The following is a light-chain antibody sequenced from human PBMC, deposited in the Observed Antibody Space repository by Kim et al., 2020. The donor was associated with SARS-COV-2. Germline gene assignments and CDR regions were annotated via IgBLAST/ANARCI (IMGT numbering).Light chain of an antibody. CDR3: QQYISSPET. V-gene: IGKV3-20*01. J-gene: IGKJ1*01. CDR2: GAS. CDR1: QSVGSDY. Sequence: SPGERATLSCRASQSVGSDYLTWYQQKPGQAPRLLFYGASRRATGIPDRFSGSGSGTDFTLTISRLEPEDFAVYYCQQYISSPETFGQGTKVDIK.